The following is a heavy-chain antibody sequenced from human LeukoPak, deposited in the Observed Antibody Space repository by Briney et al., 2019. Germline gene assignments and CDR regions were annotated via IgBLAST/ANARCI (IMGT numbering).Heavy chain of an antibody. V-gene: IGHV3-23*01. Sequence: GGSLRLSCAASGFTFSSYVMSWVRQAPGKGLEWVSEISGSGDRTYYADSVKGRFTISRDNSKNTLYLQMNSLRTEDTAVYYCAKDFVPRGGSYFPGFDYWGQGTLVIVSS. CDR2: ISGSGDRT. CDR3: AKDFVPRGGSYFPGFDY. CDR1: GFTFSSYV. J-gene: IGHJ4*02. D-gene: IGHD1-26*01.